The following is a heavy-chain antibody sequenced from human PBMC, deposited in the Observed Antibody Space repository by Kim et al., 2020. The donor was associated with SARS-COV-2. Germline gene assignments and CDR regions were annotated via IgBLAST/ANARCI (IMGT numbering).Heavy chain of an antibody. V-gene: IGHV7-4-1*02. Sequence: ASVKVSCKASGYSFTSKPVNWVRQAPGQGLEWMGWIKTHTGDPTYAQDFTGRFVFSLDTSVNTAYLQNNDLQIADTAVYYCARAGAAGMGPAYWGQGTLVTVSS. J-gene: IGHJ4*02. CDR1: GYSFTSKP. CDR3: ARAGAAGMGPAY. CDR2: IKTHTGDP. D-gene: IGHD6-25*01.